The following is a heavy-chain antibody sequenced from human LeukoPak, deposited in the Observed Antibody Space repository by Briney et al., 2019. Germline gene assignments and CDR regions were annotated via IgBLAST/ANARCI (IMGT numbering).Heavy chain of an antibody. J-gene: IGHJ3*02. CDR3: ARVPYYYGSGSYYNPDAFDI. Sequence: SVKVSCKASGGSFSSYVITWVRQAPGQGLEWMGRIIPVLGVSNFAQKFQGRVTITAEKSTNTAHMELSRLESEDTAVYYCARVPYYYGSGSYYNPDAFDIWGRGTMVTVSS. D-gene: IGHD3-10*01. V-gene: IGHV1-69*04. CDR1: GGSFSSYV. CDR2: IIPVLGVS.